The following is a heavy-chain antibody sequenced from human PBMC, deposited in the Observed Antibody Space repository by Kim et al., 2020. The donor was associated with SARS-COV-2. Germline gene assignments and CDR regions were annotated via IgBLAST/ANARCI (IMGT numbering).Heavy chain of an antibody. CDR3: ARTTVTRRLSYGMDV. Sequence: DSVKGRFTISRHNSKNALDRQMSSLGAEDTAVYYCARTTVTRRLSYGMDVWGQGTTVTVSS. J-gene: IGHJ6*02. V-gene: IGHV3-30*15. D-gene: IGHD4-17*01.